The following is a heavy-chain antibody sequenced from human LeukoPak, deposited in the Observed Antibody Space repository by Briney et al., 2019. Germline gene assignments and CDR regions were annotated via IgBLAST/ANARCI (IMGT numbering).Heavy chain of an antibody. CDR2: IKQDGSEK. Sequence: GGSLRLSCAASGFTFSSYWMSWVRQAPGKGLEWVANIKQDGSEKYYVDSVKGQFTISRDNAKNSLYLQMNSLRTEDTALYHCAREMTTISPQHWGQGTLVTVSS. CDR3: AREMTTISPQH. D-gene: IGHD5-24*01. CDR1: GFTFSSYW. V-gene: IGHV3-7*05. J-gene: IGHJ1*01.